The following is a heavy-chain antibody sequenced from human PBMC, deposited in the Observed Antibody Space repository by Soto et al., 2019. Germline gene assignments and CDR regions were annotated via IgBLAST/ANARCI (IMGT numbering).Heavy chain of an antibody. CDR2: FKSQTDGGTT. CDR1: GSTFSNAW. CDR3: ATSYYLSRGYRN. J-gene: IGHJ1*01. V-gene: IGHV3-15*01. D-gene: IGHD3-22*01. Sequence: PDGSLRLSCAASGSTFSNAWMRWVRQAPNQGLEWGGRFKSQTDGGTTDYAAPVKGRITISRDDSKNSLYLQMNSLKIEDTAVYYCATSYYLSRGYRNWGQGSLVTVGS.